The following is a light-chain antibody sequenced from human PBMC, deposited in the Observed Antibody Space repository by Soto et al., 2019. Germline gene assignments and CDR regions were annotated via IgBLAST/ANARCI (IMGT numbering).Light chain of an antibody. V-gene: IGKV3-15*01. CDR3: QQYNDWPLS. CDR1: QSVSSN. CDR2: GAS. J-gene: IGKJ4*01. Sequence: EIVMTQSPATLSVSPGERATLSCRASQSVSSNLAWYQQKPGQAPRLLIYGASTRATGIPARISGSGSGTEFTLTISSLQSEDFAVYYCQQYNDWPLSFRGGTKVEIK.